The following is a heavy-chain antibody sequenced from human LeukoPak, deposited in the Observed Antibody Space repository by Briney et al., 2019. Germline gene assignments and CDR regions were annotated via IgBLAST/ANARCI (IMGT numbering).Heavy chain of an antibody. CDR1: GFTFSTYA. V-gene: IGHV3-30*04. CDR3: AKGSHYYDSSGSLDY. J-gene: IGHJ4*02. CDR2: ISYDGSNK. Sequence: GGSLRLSCAASGFTFSTYAMHWVRQAPGKGLEWVAVISYDGSNKYYADSVKGRFTISRDNSKNTLYLQMNSLRAEDTAVYYCAKGSHYYDSSGSLDYWGQGTLVTVSS. D-gene: IGHD3-22*01.